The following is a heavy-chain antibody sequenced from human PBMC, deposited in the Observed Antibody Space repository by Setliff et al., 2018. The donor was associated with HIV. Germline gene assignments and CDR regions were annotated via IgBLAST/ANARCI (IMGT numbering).Heavy chain of an antibody. Sequence: RASVKVSCKASGYTFTSSDINWVRQAAGQGLEWMGWMNPNSGNTGYAQKIQGRVTMTRNTSISTAYMELSSLRSDDTAVYYCARQFLDWSNDYYSRYYMDVWGKGTTVTVSS. V-gene: IGHV1-8*02. D-gene: IGHD3-3*01. J-gene: IGHJ6*03. CDR1: GYTFTSSD. CDR3: ARQFLDWSNDYYSRYYMDV. CDR2: MNPNSGNT.